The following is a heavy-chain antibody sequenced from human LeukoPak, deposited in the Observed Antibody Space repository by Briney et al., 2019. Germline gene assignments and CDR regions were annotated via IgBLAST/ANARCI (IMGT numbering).Heavy chain of an antibody. J-gene: IGHJ4*02. CDR1: GGTFSSYA. Sequence: GASVKVSCKASGGTFSSYAISWVRQAPGQGLEWMGRIIPIFGTAKYAQKFQGRVTITTDESTSTAYMELSSLRSEDTAVYYCARAAGEDYEYSDYWGQGTLVTVSS. D-gene: IGHD4-17*01. V-gene: IGHV1-69*05. CDR3: ARAAGEDYEYSDY. CDR2: IIPIFGTA.